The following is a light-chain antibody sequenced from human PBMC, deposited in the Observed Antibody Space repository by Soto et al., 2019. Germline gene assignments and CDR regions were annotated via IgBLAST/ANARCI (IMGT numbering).Light chain of an antibody. CDR1: QSVSSSY. CDR2: GAS. CDR3: QQYGSSPCT. V-gene: IGKV3-20*01. J-gene: IGKJ2*02. Sequence: EIVLTQSPGTLYLSPGERATLSCRASQSVSSSYLAWYRQKPGQAPSLLIYGASSRPTGIPDRVSGSGSGTDFTLTISRLEPEDFAVYYCQQYGSSPCTFGQGTKLEIK.